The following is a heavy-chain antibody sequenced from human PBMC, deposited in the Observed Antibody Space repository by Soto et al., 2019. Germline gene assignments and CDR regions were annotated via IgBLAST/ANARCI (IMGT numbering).Heavy chain of an antibody. V-gene: IGHV3-23*01. CDR2: ISPNGRNT. CDR1: GFTFSTYA. CDR3: ARYPSYYGSGSYYYFDY. Sequence: GGSLRLSCAASGFTFSTYALTWVRQAPGKGLEWVSAISPNGRNTYYIDSVKGRFTISRDNSKNTLYLQMDSLRAEDTAVYFCARYPSYYGSGSYYYFDYWRQGALVTVSS. D-gene: IGHD3-10*01. J-gene: IGHJ4*02.